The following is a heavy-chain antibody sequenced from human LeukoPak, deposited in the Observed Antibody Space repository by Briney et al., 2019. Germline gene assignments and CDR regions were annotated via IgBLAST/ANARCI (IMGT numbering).Heavy chain of an antibody. J-gene: IGHJ3*02. D-gene: IGHD3-22*01. CDR1: GFTFSSYW. CDR2: IKQDGSEK. CDR3: AKDMGPYYYDSSGYDAFDI. V-gene: IGHV3-7*03. Sequence: GGSLRLSCAASGFTFSSYWMSWVRQAPGKGLEWVANIKQDGSEKYYVDSVKGRFTISRDNAKNSLYLQMNSLRAEDMALYYCAKDMGPYYYDSSGYDAFDIWGQGTMVTVSS.